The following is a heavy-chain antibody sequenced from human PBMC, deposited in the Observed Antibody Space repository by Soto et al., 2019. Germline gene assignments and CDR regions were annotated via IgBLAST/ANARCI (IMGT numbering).Heavy chain of an antibody. D-gene: IGHD6-19*01. CDR2: ISAHKGNV. CDR3: ARDLGGWSTGWFDP. V-gene: IGHV1-18*01. Sequence: SVKVSCEASGYTFSSYGISWGRQAPGQGLEWMGWISAHKGNVKYAQKLQGRVTLTTDTSTGTAYMDLRSLRSDDTAVYYCARDLGGWSTGWFDPWGQGTLVTVSS. J-gene: IGHJ5*02. CDR1: GYTFSSYG.